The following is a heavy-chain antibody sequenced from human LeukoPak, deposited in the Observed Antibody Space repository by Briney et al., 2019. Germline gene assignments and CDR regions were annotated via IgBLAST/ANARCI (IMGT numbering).Heavy chain of an antibody. D-gene: IGHD5-12*01. CDR1: GYTFTGYY. CDR3: ARVISGYVLSFDI. CDR2: IDPNSGGT. Sequence: GASVKVSCKASGYTFTGYYVHWVRQAPGQGLEWMGWIDPNSGGTNYAQKFQGRVTMTRDTSISTAYMELSRLRSDDPAVYYCARVISGYVLSFDIWGQGTMVTVSS. V-gene: IGHV1-2*02. J-gene: IGHJ3*02.